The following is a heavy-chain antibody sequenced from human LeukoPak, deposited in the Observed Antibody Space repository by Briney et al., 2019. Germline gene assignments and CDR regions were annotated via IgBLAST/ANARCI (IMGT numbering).Heavy chain of an antibody. Sequence: SETLSLTCAVSGGSISSGGYSWSWIRQPPGKGLEWIGYIYHSGSTYYNPSLKSRVTISVDTSKNQFSLKLSSVTAADTAVYYCARGREYYDSSGYFDYWGQGTLVTVSS. CDR2: IYHSGST. J-gene: IGHJ4*02. D-gene: IGHD3-22*01. CDR1: GGSISSGGYS. V-gene: IGHV4-30-2*01. CDR3: ARGREYYDSSGYFDY.